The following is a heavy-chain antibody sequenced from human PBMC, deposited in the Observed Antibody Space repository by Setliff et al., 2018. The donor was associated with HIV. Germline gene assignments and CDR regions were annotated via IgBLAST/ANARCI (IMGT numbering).Heavy chain of an antibody. J-gene: IGHJ3*02. CDR1: GDSISSDFY. CDR3: ARGQGCGGGCHYAFEM. D-gene: IGHD2-21*02. V-gene: IGHV4-38-2*02. Sequence: PSETLSLTCTVSGDSISSDFYWGWIRQPPGKGLEWIGSIYHSGNTYYMPPLQSRVTISVDMSKNQFSLNLNSVTAADTAVYYCARGQGCGGGCHYAFEMWGQGTMVTVSS. CDR2: IYHSGNT.